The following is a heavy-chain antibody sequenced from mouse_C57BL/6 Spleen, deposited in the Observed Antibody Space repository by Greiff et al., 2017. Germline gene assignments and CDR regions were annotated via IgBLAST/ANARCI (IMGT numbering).Heavy chain of an antibody. V-gene: IGHV1-64*01. CDR2: IHPNSGST. CDR3: ASLYFYGPFAY. Sequence: QVQLQQSGAELVKPGASVKLSCKASGYTFTSYWMHWVKQRPGQGLEWIGMIHPNSGSTNYNEKFKSKATLTVDKSSSTAYMQLSSLTSEDSAVYYCASLYFYGPFAYWGQVTLATVSA. CDR1: GYTFTSYW. J-gene: IGHJ3*01. D-gene: IGHD1-1*01.